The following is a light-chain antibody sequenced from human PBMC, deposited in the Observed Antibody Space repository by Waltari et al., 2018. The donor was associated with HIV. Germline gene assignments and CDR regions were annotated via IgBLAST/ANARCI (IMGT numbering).Light chain of an antibody. CDR2: EVN. CDR1: SRDVGNSNY. Sequence: QSALTQPPSASGSPGQSVTISSTGPSRDVGNSNYFSWYQQHPGKAPKLMIYEVNKRPSGVPDRFSGSKSGNTASLTVSGLQAEDEAEYYCSSYAATNTLVFGGGTKVTVL. CDR3: SSYAATNTLV. J-gene: IGLJ3*02. V-gene: IGLV2-8*01.